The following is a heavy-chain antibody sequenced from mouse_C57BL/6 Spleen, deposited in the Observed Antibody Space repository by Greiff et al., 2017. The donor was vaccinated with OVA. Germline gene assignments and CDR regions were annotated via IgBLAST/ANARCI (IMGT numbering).Heavy chain of an antibody. V-gene: IGHV5-17*01. Sequence: DVKLVESGGGLVKPGGSLKLSCAASGFTFSDYGMHWVRQAPEKGLEWVAYISSGSSTIYYADTVKGRCTISRDNAKNTLFLQMTSLRSEDTAMYYCARGSSYYFDYGGQGTTLTVSS. D-gene: IGHD1-1*01. CDR3: ARGSSYYFDY. CDR1: GFTFSDYG. CDR2: ISSGSSTI. J-gene: IGHJ2*01.